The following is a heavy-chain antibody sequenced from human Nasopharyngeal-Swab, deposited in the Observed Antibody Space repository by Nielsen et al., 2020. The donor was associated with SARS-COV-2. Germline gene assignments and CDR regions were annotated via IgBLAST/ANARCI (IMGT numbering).Heavy chain of an antibody. Sequence: SETLSLTCTVSGGSILLPPSSFFFLLQPPFKVLEWIGNISYSGRTYYNPSLKSRVTISVATPKNQFSLNLSSVTAADTAVYYCATYSSGWYEGDFDYWGQGTLVTVSS. D-gene: IGHD6-19*01. CDR3: ATYSSGWYEGDFDY. J-gene: IGHJ4*02. V-gene: IGHV4-39*01. CDR2: ISYSGRT. CDR1: GGSILLPPSS.